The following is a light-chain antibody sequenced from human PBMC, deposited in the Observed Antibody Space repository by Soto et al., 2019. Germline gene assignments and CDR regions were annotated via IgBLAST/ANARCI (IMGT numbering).Light chain of an antibody. Sequence: QSVLTQPASVSGSPGQSITISCTGTSSDVGGYNYVSWYQQHPGKAPKLIIYEVSHRPSGVSNRFSGSKSGNTASLTISGLQAEDESDYYCISNTISSTLLFGGGAQLTVL. CDR2: EVS. V-gene: IGLV2-14*01. CDR1: SSDVGGYNY. J-gene: IGLJ2*01. CDR3: ISNTISSTLL.